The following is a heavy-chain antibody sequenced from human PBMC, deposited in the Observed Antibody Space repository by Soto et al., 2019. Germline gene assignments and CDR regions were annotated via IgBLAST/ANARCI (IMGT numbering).Heavy chain of an antibody. V-gene: IGHV3-23*01. D-gene: IGHD1-26*01. CDR1: GFTFRSYA. CDR2: ISGNGDDT. CDR3: AELVGAADF. Sequence: EVQLLESGGGLVQPGGSLRLSCAASGFTFRSYAMGWVRQAPGKGLEWVSGISGNGDDTYYTDSVKGRFTISRDNSKNTLYLQMNSLRAEDTAVYYCAELVGAADFWGQGTLVTVSS. J-gene: IGHJ4*02.